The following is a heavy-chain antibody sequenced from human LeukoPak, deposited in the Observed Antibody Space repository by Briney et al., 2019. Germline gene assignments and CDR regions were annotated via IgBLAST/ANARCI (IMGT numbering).Heavy chain of an antibody. D-gene: IGHD1-26*01. V-gene: IGHV1-2*02. Sequence: ASVKVSCKASGYTFTGYYMHWVRQAPGQGLEWMGWINLNSGGTNYAQKFQGRVTMTRDTSISTAYMELSRLRSDDTAVYYCARILEGSYYGFDYWGQGTLVTVSS. CDR3: ARILEGSYYGFDY. CDR2: INLNSGGT. J-gene: IGHJ4*02. CDR1: GYTFTGYY.